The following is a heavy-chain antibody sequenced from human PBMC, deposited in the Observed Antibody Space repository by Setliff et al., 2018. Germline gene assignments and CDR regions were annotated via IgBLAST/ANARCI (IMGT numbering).Heavy chain of an antibody. CDR3: ARSRYYDSSGNNYGLDY. J-gene: IGHJ4*02. D-gene: IGHD3-22*01. CDR1: GGAVSGFY. V-gene: IGHV4-34*01. Sequence: SETLSLTCDIKGGAVSGFYWSWIRQTPGKDLEWIGEISHNGRVSSSPSLRSRVTISVDRAKNHFSLKLTSVTAADTAMYYCARSRYYDSSGNNYGLDYWGQGTLVTV. CDR2: ISHNGRV.